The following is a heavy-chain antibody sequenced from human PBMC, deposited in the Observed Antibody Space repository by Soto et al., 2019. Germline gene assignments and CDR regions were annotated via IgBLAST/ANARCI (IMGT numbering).Heavy chain of an antibody. D-gene: IGHD5-18*01. V-gene: IGHV4-30-4*01. J-gene: IGHJ6*01. CDR2: IYYSGST. Sequence: QVQLQESGPGLVKPSQTLSLTCTVSGASISSGDYYWRWIRQPPGKGLDWIGYIYYSGSTYYNTSLMSRVALSVDTPNNQFSLRLSSVTAADTVVYYCARELETASGPDLYNGLDGWGQWPTVTVSS. CDR1: GASISSGDYY. CDR3: ARELETASGPDLYNGLDG.